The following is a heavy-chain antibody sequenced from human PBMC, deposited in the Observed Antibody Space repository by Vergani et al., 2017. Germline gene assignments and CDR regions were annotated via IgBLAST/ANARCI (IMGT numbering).Heavy chain of an antibody. V-gene: IGHV4-31*01. D-gene: IGHD2-2*01. CDR1: GGSISSGGYY. CDR2: IYYSGST. J-gene: IGHJ3*02. CDR3: ARLTYQLLPPDAFDI. Sequence: QVQLQESGPGLVKPSQTLSLTCTVSGGSISSGGYYWSWIRQHPGKGLEWIGYIYYSGSTYYNPSLKSLVTISVDTSKNQFSLKLSSVTAADTAVYYCARLTYQLLPPDAFDIWGQGTMVTVSS.